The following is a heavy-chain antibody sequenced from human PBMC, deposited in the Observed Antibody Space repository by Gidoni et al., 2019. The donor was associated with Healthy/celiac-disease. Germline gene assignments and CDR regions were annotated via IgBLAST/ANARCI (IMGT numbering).Heavy chain of an antibody. D-gene: IGHD6-13*01. CDR2: INHSGRT. Sequence: QVQLQQWGAGLLKPSETLSPPCAVYGGSFSGYSWLWLRQPPGNGLEWIGEINHSGRTNYNPSLKSRVTISVDTSKNQFSLKLSSVTAADTAVYYCARLYSSSWYSYPSWSYNWFDPWGQGTLVTVSS. CDR1: GGSFSGYS. J-gene: IGHJ5*02. V-gene: IGHV4-34*01. CDR3: ARLYSSSWYSYPSWSYNWFDP.